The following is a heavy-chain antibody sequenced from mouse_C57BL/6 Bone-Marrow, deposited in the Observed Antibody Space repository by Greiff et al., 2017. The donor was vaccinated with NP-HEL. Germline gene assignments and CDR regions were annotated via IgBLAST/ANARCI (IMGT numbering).Heavy chain of an antibody. CDR2: IRSKSSNYAT. V-gene: IGHV10-3*01. CDR1: GFTFNTYA. Sequence: EVQLVESGGGLVQPKGSLKLSCAASGFTFNTYAMHWVRQAPGKGLEWVARIRSKSSNYATYYADSVKDRFTISRDDSQSMLYLQMNNLKTEDPAMYYCVSNYYYGSSYAMDYWGQGTSVTVSS. J-gene: IGHJ4*01. D-gene: IGHD1-1*01. CDR3: VSNYYYGSSYAMDY.